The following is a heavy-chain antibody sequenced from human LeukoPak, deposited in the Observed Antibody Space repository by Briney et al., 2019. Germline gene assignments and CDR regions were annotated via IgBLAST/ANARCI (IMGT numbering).Heavy chain of an antibody. Sequence: SVKVSCKASGGTFSSYAISWVRQAPGHGLEWMGGIIPIFGTANYAQKFQGRVTITTDESTSTAYMELSSLRSEDTAVYYCASDRPGIVATTQKNAFDIWGEGTMVTVSS. CDR1: GGTFSSYA. V-gene: IGHV1-69*05. D-gene: IGHD5-12*01. J-gene: IGHJ3*02. CDR3: ASDRPGIVATTQKNAFDI. CDR2: IIPIFGTA.